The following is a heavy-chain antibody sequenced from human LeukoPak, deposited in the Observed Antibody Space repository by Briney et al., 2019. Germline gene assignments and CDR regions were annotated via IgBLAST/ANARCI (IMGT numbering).Heavy chain of an antibody. J-gene: IGHJ4*02. CDR2: ISSSSSYI. Sequence: GGSLRLSCAASGFTFSSYSMNWVRQAPGKGLEWVSSISSSSSYIYYADSVKGRFTISRDNAKNSLYLQMNSLRAEDTAVYYCARGDLDTAMVRRYYFDYWGQGTLVTVSP. D-gene: IGHD5-18*01. CDR3: ARGDLDTAMVRRYYFDY. V-gene: IGHV3-21*01. CDR1: GFTFSSYS.